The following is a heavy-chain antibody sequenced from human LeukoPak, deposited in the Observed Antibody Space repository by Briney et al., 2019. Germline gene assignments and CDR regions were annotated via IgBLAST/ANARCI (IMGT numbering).Heavy chain of an antibody. CDR2: FDPEDGET. CDR1: GYTLTELS. J-gene: IGHJ5*02. D-gene: IGHD2-2*01. V-gene: IGHV1-24*01. CDR3: AAPTYPLLLSDYFDP. Sequence: ASVKVSCKVSGYTLTELSMHWVRQAPGKGLEWMGGFDPEDGETIYAQKFQDRVTMTKDTSTDTAYMELSSLRSEDTAVYYCAAPTYPLLLSDYFDPWGQGTLVTVSS.